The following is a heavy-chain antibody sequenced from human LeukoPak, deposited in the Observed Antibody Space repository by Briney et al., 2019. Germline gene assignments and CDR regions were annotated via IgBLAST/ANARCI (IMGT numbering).Heavy chain of an antibody. D-gene: IGHD6-13*01. J-gene: IGHJ4*02. CDR1: GFTFSSYS. CDR3: AKGPLVLSIAAAGPFLTPFDY. Sequence: PGGSLRLSCAASGFTFSSYSMNWVRQAPGKGLEWVSYISSSSSTIYYADSVKGRFTISRDNSKNTLYLQMNSLRAEDTAVYYRAKGPLVLSIAAAGPFLTPFDYWGQGTLVTVSS. CDR2: ISSSSSTI. V-gene: IGHV3-48*01.